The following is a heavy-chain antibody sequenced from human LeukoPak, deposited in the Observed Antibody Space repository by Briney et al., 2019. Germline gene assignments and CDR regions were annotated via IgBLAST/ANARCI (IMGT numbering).Heavy chain of an antibody. V-gene: IGHV4-4*07. CDR3: ARGNCSSTSCYYSWFDP. CDR1: GGSISSYY. CDR2: IYTSGST. D-gene: IGHD2-2*01. Sequence: SETLSLTCTVSGGSISSYYWSWIRQPAGKGLEWIGRIYTSGSTNYNPSLKSRVTMSVDTSKNQFSLKLSSVTAADTAVYYCARGNCSSTSCYYSWFDPWGQGTLVTVSS. J-gene: IGHJ5*02.